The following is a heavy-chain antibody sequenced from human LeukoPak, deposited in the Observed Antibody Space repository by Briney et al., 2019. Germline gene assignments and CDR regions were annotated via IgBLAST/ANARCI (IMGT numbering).Heavy chain of an antibody. CDR1: GASIDGHY. V-gene: IGHV4-59*11. CDR2: VYYSGSI. D-gene: IGHD6-19*01. Sequence: SETLSLTCTVSGASIDGHYWSWIRLPPGKGREWIGFVYYSGSISYNPSLQSRVTISADTSNNQFSLKLDSVTAADTAVYYCARLSRVAVAGSYGYHSMDVWGRGTTVTVSS. CDR3: ARLSRVAVAGSYGYHSMDV. J-gene: IGHJ6*02.